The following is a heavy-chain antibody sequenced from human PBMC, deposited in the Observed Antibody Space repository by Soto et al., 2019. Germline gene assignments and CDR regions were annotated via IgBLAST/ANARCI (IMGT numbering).Heavy chain of an antibody. D-gene: IGHD3-3*01. CDR2: ICAYNGNT. Sequence: GASVKVSCKASGYTFTSYGISWVRQAPGQGLEWMGWICAYNGNTNYAQKLQGRVTMTTDTSTSTAYMELRSLRSDDTAVYYCVRDRPGSYDFWSGYNEAYYYYYMDVWGKGTTVTVSS. J-gene: IGHJ6*03. CDR1: GYTFTSYG. CDR3: VRDRPGSYDFWSGYNEAYYYYYMDV. V-gene: IGHV1-18*01.